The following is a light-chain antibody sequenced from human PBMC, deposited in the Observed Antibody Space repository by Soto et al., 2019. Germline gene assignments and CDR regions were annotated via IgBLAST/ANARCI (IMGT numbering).Light chain of an antibody. Sequence: QSVLTQPPSASGSPGQSVTISCTGTSSDVGGYNYVSWYQQHPGKAPKLMIYEVSERPSGVPDRFSGSKSGNTASLTVSGLQAEDEADYYCSSYAGSNIEGFGPGTKVTVL. CDR3: SSYAGSNIEG. CDR1: SSDVGGYNY. CDR2: EVS. V-gene: IGLV2-8*01. J-gene: IGLJ1*01.